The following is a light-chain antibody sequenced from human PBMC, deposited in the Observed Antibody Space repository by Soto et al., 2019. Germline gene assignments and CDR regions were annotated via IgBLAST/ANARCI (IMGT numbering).Light chain of an antibody. CDR3: QQLDSYPIT. Sequence: DIQLTQSPSFLSASVGDRVTVTCRASQDITTYLAWYQQKPGKAPKLLINAASTLQSGVPSRFSGSGSGTEFTLTVSSLQPEDVATYYCQQLDSYPITFGPGTKVDIK. J-gene: IGKJ3*01. V-gene: IGKV1-9*01. CDR2: AAS. CDR1: QDITTY.